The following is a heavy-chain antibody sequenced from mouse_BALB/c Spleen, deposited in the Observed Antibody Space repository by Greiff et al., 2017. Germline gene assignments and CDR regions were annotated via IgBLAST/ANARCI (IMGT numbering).Heavy chain of an antibody. CDR1: GFTFSSYA. CDR2: ISSGGSYT. CDR3: ARDPSMITDWYFDV. D-gene: IGHD2-4*01. Sequence: EVQGVESGGGLVKPGGSLKLSCAASGFTFSSYAMSWVRQSPEKRLEWVAEISSGGSYTYYPDTVTGRFTISRDNAKNTLYLEMSRLRSEDTAMYYCARDPSMITDWYFDVWGAGTTVTVSS. V-gene: IGHV5-9-4*01. J-gene: IGHJ1*01.